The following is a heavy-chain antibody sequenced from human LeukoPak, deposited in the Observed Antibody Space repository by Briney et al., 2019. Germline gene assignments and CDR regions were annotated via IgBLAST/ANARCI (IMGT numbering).Heavy chain of an antibody. CDR1: GTSISNYH. CDR2: IYHSGST. J-gene: IGHJ4*02. CDR3: AGGGQWLAFDS. Sequence: SEALSLTCTVSGTSISNYHWSWIRQPPGKGLEWIGYIYHSGSTNYNPSLKSRITISVDTSKNQFSLKLSSVTAADTAVYYCAGGGQWLAFDSWGQGTLVTVSS. D-gene: IGHD6-19*01. V-gene: IGHV4-59*01.